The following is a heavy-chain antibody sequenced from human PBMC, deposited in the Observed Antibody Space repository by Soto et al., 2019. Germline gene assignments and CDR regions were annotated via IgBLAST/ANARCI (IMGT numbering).Heavy chain of an antibody. CDR2: IIPIFGTA. CDR1: GGTFSSYA. CDR3: ARDHKIFGVVPHWFDP. J-gene: IGHJ5*02. V-gene: IGHV1-69*05. Sequence: GASVKVSCKASGGTFSSYAISWVRQAPGQGLEWMGGIIPIFGTANYAQKFQGRVTITTDTSTSTAYMELRSLRSDDTAVYYCARDHKIFGVVPHWFDPWGQGTLVTVSS. D-gene: IGHD3-3*01.